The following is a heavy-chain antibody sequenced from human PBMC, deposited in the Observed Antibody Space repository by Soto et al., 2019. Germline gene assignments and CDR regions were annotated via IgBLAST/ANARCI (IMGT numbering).Heavy chain of an antibody. D-gene: IGHD3-22*01. CDR1: GFTFSSYG. V-gene: IGHV3-33*01. CDR3: ARDLYYYDSSGSFDY. J-gene: IGHJ4*02. Sequence: PGGSLRLSCAASGFTFSSYGMHWVRQAPGKGLEWVAVIWYDGSKYYADSVKGRFTISRDNSKNTLYLQMNSLRAEDTAVYYCARDLYYYDSSGSFDYWGQGTLVTVSS. CDR2: IWYDGSK.